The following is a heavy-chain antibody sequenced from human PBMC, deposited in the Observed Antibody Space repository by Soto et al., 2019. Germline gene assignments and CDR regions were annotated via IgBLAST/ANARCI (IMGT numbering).Heavy chain of an antibody. J-gene: IGHJ1*01. CDR3: ASKAELYYDPSRN. CDR1: GFDFNIHA. V-gene: IGHV3-30-3*01. CDR2: MAPKGDNQ. Sequence: QVQLVESGGGVVQSGRSLRLSCAAPGFDFNIHALHWIRQAPGEGLEWVAVMAPKGDNQYYADSVQGRFTISRDTSKKTLYLQKTNQRPEETARYYRASKAELYYDPSRNWGQGTLVTASS. D-gene: IGHD3-22*01.